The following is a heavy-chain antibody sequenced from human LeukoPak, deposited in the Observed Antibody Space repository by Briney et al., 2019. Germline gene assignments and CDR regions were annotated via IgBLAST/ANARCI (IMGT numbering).Heavy chain of an antibody. CDR2: AYYRSKWYK. CDR1: GDSLSSNSAA. V-gene: IGHV6-1*01. CDR3: ARDGHAPQSPYYFGY. J-gene: IGHJ4*02. Sequence: SQTLSLTCAISGDSLSSNSAAWNWIRQSPSRGLEWLGRAYYRSKWYKDYAGSVKSRVTINTDTSKNQFSLQLNSVTPEDTAVYYCARDGHAPQSPYYFGYWGQGTLVTVSS.